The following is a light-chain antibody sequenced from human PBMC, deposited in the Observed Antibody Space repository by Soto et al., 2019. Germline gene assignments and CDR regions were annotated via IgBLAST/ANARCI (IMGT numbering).Light chain of an antibody. CDR3: MQALQRHT. V-gene: IGKV2-28*01. CDR1: QSLFYNNTNNY. J-gene: IGKJ5*01. Sequence: VVTQSTLSMPVTLGQPASISWSSSQSLFYNNTNNYKDWYVQKPGQSPQLLIYFASKRAPGVHDRFSGRGSGTDFTLKINRVEAEDVGTYYSMQALQRHTFGQGTLLEIK. CDR2: FAS.